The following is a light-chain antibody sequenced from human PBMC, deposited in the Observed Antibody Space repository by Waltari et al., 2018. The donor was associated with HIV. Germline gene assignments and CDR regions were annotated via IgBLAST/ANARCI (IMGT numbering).Light chain of an antibody. CDR1: SSDLGSYNL. CDR2: EVS. V-gene: IGLV2-23*02. CDR3: CSYARSSTRI. J-gene: IGLJ2*01. Sequence: QSALTQPASVSGTPGQSITISCPGTSSDLGSYNLVSWYQQHPGKAPKLLIYEVSKRPSEVSNRFSGSKSGNTASLTISGLQAEDEADYYCCSYARSSTRIFGGGTKLTVL.